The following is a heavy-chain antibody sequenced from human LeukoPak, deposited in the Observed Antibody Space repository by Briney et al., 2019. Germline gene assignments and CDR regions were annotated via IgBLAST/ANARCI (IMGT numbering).Heavy chain of an antibody. CDR3: ARNRDFYDSSGSVPLDY. D-gene: IGHD3-22*01. Sequence: PGGSLRLSCAASGFTFSSYSMNWVRQAPGMGLEWVSYISKSGSNIYYADSVKGRFTISRDNAKTSLFLQMSSLRADDTAVYYCARNRDFYDSSGSVPLDYWGQGILVTVSS. CDR1: GFTFSSYS. J-gene: IGHJ4*02. CDR2: ISKSGSNI. V-gene: IGHV3-48*04.